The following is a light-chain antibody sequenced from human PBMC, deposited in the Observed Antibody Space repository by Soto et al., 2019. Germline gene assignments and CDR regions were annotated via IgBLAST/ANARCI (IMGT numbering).Light chain of an antibody. CDR1: SSNVGSNY. Sequence: QSVLTQPPSVSAAPGQKVIISCSGSSSNVGSNYVSWYQQLPGKAPKLLIYDKNERPSGISDRFSASKSGTSATLGITGLQTEDEADYYCGAWDHSLNVGVFGGGTKLTVL. J-gene: IGLJ3*02. CDR3: GAWDHSLNVGV. CDR2: DKN. V-gene: IGLV1-51*01.